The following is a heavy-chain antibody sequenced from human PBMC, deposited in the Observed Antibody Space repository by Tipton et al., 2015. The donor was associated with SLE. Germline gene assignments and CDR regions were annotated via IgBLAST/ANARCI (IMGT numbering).Heavy chain of an antibody. CDR3: ASPLRGGADWYFDL. CDR2: ITSSGSSI. V-gene: IGHV3-11*04. J-gene: IGHJ2*01. D-gene: IGHD2-21*01. CDR1: GFTFSDYY. Sequence: GSLRLSCAASGFTFSDYYMSWIRQAPGKGLEWVSYITSSGSSIYYADSVKGRFTISRDNAKNSLYLQMNSLRAEDTAVYYCASPLRGGADWYFDLWGRGTLVTVSS.